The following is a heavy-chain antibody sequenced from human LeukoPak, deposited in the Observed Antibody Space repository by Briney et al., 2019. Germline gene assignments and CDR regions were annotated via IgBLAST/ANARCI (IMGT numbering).Heavy chain of an antibody. CDR3: ARVSHNGSDY. J-gene: IGHJ4*02. CDR2: INPTGGST. V-gene: IGHV1-46*01. Sequence: ASVKVSCKASGYTFTSYFMHWVRQSPGQGLEWMGIINPTGGSTTYAQKFQGRVTMTRDTSTSTVYMELSSLRSEDTAVFYCARVSHNGSDYWGQGTLVTVSS. D-gene: IGHD1-1*01. CDR1: GYTFTSYF.